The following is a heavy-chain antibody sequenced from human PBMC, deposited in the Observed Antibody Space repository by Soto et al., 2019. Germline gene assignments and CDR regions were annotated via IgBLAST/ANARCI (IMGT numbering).Heavy chain of an antibody. J-gene: IGHJ3*02. V-gene: IGHV4-30-2*01. CDR2: IYHGVST. D-gene: IGHD3-10*01. Sequence: SETLSLTCTVSGGSISSGDYYWSWIRQPPGKGLEWIGYIYHGVSTYYNPSLKSRVTISVDRSKNQFSLKLSSVTAADTAVYYCASKFGELLADAFDIWGQGTVVTVSS. CDR1: GGSISSGDYY. CDR3: ASKFGELLADAFDI.